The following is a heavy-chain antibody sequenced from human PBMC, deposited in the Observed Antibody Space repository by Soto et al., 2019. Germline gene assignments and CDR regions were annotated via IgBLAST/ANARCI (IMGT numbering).Heavy chain of an antibody. CDR2: IIPILGIA. Sequence: QVQLVQSGAEVKKPGSSVKVSCKASGGTFSSYTISWVRQAPGQGLEWMGRIIPILGIANYAQKFQGRVTITADKSTSTAYMELSSLRSEDTAVYYCAREMGCSSTSCYASSYYYYYYMDVWGKGTTVTVSS. CDR3: AREMGCSSTSCYASSYYYYYYMDV. CDR1: GGTFSSYT. V-gene: IGHV1-69*08. J-gene: IGHJ6*03. D-gene: IGHD2-2*01.